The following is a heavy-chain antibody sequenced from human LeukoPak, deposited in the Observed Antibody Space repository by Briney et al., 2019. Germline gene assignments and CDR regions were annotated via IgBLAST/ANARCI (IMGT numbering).Heavy chain of an antibody. CDR1: GFTFSSYS. D-gene: IGHD2-15*01. Sequence: GGSLRPSCAASGFTFSSYSMNWVRQAPGKGLEWVSYITSSSNTIYYADSVKGRFTISRDNAKNSLYLQMNSLRAEDSAVYYCARPHVYCSGGNCFSQVDYWGQGTLVIVSS. J-gene: IGHJ4*02. V-gene: IGHV3-48*04. CDR2: ITSSSNTI. CDR3: ARPHVYCSGGNCFSQVDY.